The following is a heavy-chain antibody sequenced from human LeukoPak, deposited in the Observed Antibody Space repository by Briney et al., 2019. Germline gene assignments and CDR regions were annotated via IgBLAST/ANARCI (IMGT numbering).Heavy chain of an antibody. CDR1: GGSISSSSAY. Sequence: ETXSLTCTVSGGSISSSSAYWGWIXQPPGKGLEWIGSIYYSKNTYYNPSLKSRVTISADTSKNQFSLTLGSVSATDTAVYYCASPRGFSYGYFDYWGQGTLVTVSS. D-gene: IGHD5-18*01. V-gene: IGHV4-39*01. J-gene: IGHJ4*02. CDR2: IYYSKNT. CDR3: ASPRGFSYGYFDY.